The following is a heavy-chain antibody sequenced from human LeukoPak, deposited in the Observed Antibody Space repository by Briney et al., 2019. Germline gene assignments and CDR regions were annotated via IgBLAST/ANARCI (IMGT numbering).Heavy chain of an antibody. D-gene: IGHD6-19*01. V-gene: IGHV3-23*01. CDR1: GFTFSSYA. CDR2: ISGSGDSDST. J-gene: IGHJ5*02. Sequence: PGGSLSLSCAASGFTFSSYAMGWVRQAPGKGLEWVSGISGSGDSDSTYYADSVKGRFTISRDNSRNTLYLQMSSLRAEDTAVYYCAKADSSGWYESNWFDPWGQGTLVTVSS. CDR3: AKADSSGWYESNWFDP.